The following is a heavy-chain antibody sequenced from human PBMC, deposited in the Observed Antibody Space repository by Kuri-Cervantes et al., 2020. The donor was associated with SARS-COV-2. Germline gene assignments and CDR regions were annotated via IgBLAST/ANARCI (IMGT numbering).Heavy chain of an antibody. V-gene: IGHV3-74*01. CDR3: ASDIVVAPAARQETDY. CDR1: GFTFSSYW. CDR2: INSDGSST. J-gene: IGHJ4*02. D-gene: IGHD2-2*01. Sequence: GGSLRLSCAASGFTFSSYWMHWVRQAPGKGLVWVSRINSDGSSTSYADSAKGRFTISRDNAKNTLYLQMNSLRAEDTAVYYCASDIVVAPAARQETDYWGQGTLVTVSS.